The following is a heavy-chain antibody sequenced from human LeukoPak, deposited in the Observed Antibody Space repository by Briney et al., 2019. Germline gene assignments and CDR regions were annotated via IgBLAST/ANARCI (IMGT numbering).Heavy chain of an antibody. V-gene: IGHV3-23*01. D-gene: IGHD6-13*01. CDR3: APDLRGSAWSLDD. CDR2: ISGGGGIT. J-gene: IGHJ4*02. CDR1: GFTFSSYA. Sequence: GGSLRLSCAASGFTFSSYAMGWVRQAPGKGLQWVSLISGGGGITYYADSVKGRFTISRDNSKNTVHLQMSSLRAEDTAIYHCAPDLRGSAWSLDDWGQGTLVTVSS.